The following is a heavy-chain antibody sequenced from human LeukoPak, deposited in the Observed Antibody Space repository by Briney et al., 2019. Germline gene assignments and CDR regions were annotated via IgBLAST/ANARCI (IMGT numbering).Heavy chain of an antibody. CDR2: IKQDRSEK. CDR3: ARNKRADM. Sequence: GGSLRLSCAASGFSFSDYWMSWVRQAPGKGLEWVANIKQDRSEKNYVDSVKGRFTISRDNAKNSLSLQMISLRAEDTAVYYCARNKRADMWGQGTMVTVSS. V-gene: IGHV3-7*01. D-gene: IGHD1/OR15-1a*01. J-gene: IGHJ3*02. CDR1: GFSFSDYW.